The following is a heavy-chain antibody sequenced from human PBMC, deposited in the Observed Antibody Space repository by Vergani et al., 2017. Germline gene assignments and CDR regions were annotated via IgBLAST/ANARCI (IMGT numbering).Heavy chain of an antibody. CDR2: IIPILGIA. CDR1: GYTFTSYG. J-gene: IGHJ5*02. D-gene: IGHD6-13*01. V-gene: IGHV1-69*04. CDR3: ARSHSSSWYFYNWFDP. Sequence: QVQLVQSGAEVKKPGASVKVSCKASGYTFTSYGISWVRQAPGQGLEWMGRIIPILGIANYAQKFQGRVTITADKSTSTAYMELSSLRSEDTAVYYCARSHSSSWYFYNWFDPWGQGTLVTVSS.